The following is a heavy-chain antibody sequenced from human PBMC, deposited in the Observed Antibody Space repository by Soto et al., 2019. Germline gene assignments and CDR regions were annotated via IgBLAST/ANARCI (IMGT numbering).Heavy chain of an antibody. J-gene: IGHJ5*02. CDR2: IYYSGST. Sequence: SETLSLTCTVSGGSISSYYWSWIRQPPGKGLEWIGYIYYSGSTNYNPSLKSRVTISVDTSKNHFSLKLSSVTAADTAVYYCARGQWQPPRWFDPWGQGTLVTVSS. CDR3: ARGQWQPPRWFDP. D-gene: IGHD6-19*01. V-gene: IGHV4-59*01. CDR1: GGSISSYY.